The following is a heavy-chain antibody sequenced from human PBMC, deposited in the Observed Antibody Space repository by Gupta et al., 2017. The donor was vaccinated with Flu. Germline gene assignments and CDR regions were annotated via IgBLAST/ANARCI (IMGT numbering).Heavy chain of an antibody. CDR2: IWYDGSNK. CDR3: ARDQLVLPNKYFDL. J-gene: IGHJ2*01. V-gene: IGHV3-33*01. Sequence: RQAPGKGLEWVAYIWYDGSNKYYADSVKGRFTISRDRSKKTLILEMNSLRVEDTAIYYCARDQLVLPNKYFDLWGRGTLVTVSS. D-gene: IGHD2-15*01.